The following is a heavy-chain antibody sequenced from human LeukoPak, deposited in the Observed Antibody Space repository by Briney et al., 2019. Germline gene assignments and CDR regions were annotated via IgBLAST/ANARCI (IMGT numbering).Heavy chain of an antibody. V-gene: IGHV4-34*01. CDR3: ARRMTTVVNRSFDP. CDR2: IYYSGST. J-gene: IGHJ5*02. CDR1: GGSFSGYY. Sequence: SETLSLTCAVYGGSFSGYYWSWIRQPPGKGLEWIGSIYYSGSTYYNPSLKSRVTISVDTSKNQFSLKLSSVTAADTAVYYCARRMTTVVNRSFDPWGQGTLVTVSS. D-gene: IGHD4-23*01.